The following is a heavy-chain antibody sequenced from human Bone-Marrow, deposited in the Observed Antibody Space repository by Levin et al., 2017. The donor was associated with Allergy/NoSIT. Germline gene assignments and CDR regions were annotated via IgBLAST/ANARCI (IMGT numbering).Heavy chain of an antibody. CDR2: ISYDGSNK. CDR1: GFTFSSYA. D-gene: IGHD6-19*01. Sequence: GGSLRLSCAASGFTFSSYAMHWVRQAPGKGLEWVAVISYDGSNKYYADSVKGRFTISRDNSKNTLYLQMNSLRAEDTAVYYCARDHISRQWLVRFAYYFDYWGQGTLVTVSS. J-gene: IGHJ4*02. V-gene: IGHV3-30-3*01. CDR3: ARDHISRQWLVRFAYYFDY.